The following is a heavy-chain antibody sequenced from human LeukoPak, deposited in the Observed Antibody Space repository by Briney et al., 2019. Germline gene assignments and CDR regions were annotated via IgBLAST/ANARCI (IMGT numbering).Heavy chain of an antibody. CDR1: GYCFTSYW. Sequence: GESLKISGKGSGYCFTSYWIGCVRQMPGKGLEWMGIIYPGDSDTRYGPSFQGQVTISADKSISTAYLQWSSLKASDTAMYYCARLYYGSGRDKNWFDPWGQGTLVTVSS. D-gene: IGHD3-10*01. CDR2: IYPGDSDT. V-gene: IGHV5-51*01. J-gene: IGHJ5*02. CDR3: ARLYYGSGRDKNWFDP.